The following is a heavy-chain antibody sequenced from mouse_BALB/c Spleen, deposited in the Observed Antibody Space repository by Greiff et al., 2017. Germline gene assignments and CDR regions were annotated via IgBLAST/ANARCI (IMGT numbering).Heavy chain of an antibody. CDR1: GYAFTNYL. V-gene: IGHV1-54*01. Sequence: VQGVESGAELVRPGTSVKVSCKASGYAFTNYLIEWVKQRPGQGLEWIGVINPGSGGTNYNEKFKGKATLTADKSSSTAYMQLSSLTSDDSAVYFCARGHYYGMDYWGQGTSVTVSS. CDR2: INPGSGGT. J-gene: IGHJ4*01. CDR3: ARGHYYGMDY.